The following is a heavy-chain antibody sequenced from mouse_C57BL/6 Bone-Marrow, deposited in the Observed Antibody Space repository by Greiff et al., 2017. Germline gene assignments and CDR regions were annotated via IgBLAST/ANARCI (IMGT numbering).Heavy chain of an antibody. CDR1: GYTFTSYW. V-gene: IGHV1-64*01. D-gene: IGHD1-1*01. CDR2: IHPNSGST. Sequence: VQLQQPGAELVKPGASVKLSCKASGYTFTSYWMHWVKQRPGQGLEWIGMIHPNSGSTNYNEKFKSKATLTVVKSSSTAYMQLSSLTSEDSAVYYCARGLLLRFYAMDYWGQGTSVTVSS. CDR3: ARGLLLRFYAMDY. J-gene: IGHJ4*01.